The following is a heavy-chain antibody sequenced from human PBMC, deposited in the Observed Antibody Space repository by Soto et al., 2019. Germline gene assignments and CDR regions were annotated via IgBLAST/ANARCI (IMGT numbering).Heavy chain of an antibody. V-gene: IGHV3-33*01. CDR1: GFTFSSYG. CDR2: IWYDGNDK. J-gene: IGHJ4*02. CDR3: ARDRHSSSSGYFEY. Sequence: QVQLVESGGGVVQPGRSLRLSCAASGFTFSSYGVHWVRQAPGKGLEWVAVIWYDGNDKYYADFVKGRFTISRDNAKNTASRQINSLRAEDTAVYYCARDRHSSSSGYFEYWGQGTLVTVSS. D-gene: IGHD6-6*01.